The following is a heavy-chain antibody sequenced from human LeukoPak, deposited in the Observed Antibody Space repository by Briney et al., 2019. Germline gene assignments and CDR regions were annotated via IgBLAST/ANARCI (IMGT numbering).Heavy chain of an antibody. J-gene: IGHJ4*02. Sequence: GASVKVSCKASGYTFTGYYMHWVRQAPGQGLEWMGWINPNSGGTNYAQKFQGRVTMTRDTSISTAYMELSRLRSDDTAVYYCARREYWGSGWGNFDYWGQGTLVTVSS. CDR1: GYTFTGYY. CDR3: ARREYWGSGWGNFDY. D-gene: IGHD6-19*01. V-gene: IGHV1-2*02. CDR2: INPNSGGT.